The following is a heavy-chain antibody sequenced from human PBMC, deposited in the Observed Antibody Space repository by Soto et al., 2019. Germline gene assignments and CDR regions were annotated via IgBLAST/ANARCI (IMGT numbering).Heavy chain of an antibody. CDR2: IWYDGSNK. D-gene: IGHD3-16*01. J-gene: IGHJ6*02. Sequence: QVQLVESGGGVVQPGRSLRLSCAASGFTFSSYGMHWVRQAPGKGLEWVAFIWYDGSNKYYADSVKGRFTISRDNSKNTLYLQMNSLRAEDTAVYYCARIKLIGAMDVWGQGNTVTVSS. V-gene: IGHV3-33*01. CDR1: GFTFSSYG. CDR3: ARIKLIGAMDV.